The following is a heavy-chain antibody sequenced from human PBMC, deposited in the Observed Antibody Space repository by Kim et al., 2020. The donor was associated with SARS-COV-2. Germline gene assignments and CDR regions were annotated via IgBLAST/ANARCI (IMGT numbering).Heavy chain of an antibody. CDR1: GGSISSSSYY. Sequence: SETLSLTCTVSGGSISSSSYYWGWIRQPPGKGLEWIGNMYYSGSSYYNPSIKSRVTISVDTSKNQFSLKLSSVTAADTAVYYCARHLGDYLSPMTSWGQGTLVTVSS. J-gene: IGHJ4*02. D-gene: IGHD4-17*01. V-gene: IGHV4-39*01. CDR2: MYYSGSS. CDR3: ARHLGDYLSPMTS.